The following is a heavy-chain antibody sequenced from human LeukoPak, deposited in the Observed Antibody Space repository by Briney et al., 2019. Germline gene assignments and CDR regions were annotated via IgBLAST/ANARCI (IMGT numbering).Heavy chain of an antibody. J-gene: IGHJ4*02. CDR1: GGSFSGYY. Sequence: PSETLSLTCAVYGGSFSGYYWSWIRQPPGRGLEWIGEINHSGSTNYNPSLKSRVTISVDTSKNQFSLKLSSVTAADTAVYYCARSVVRGVNDYWGQGTLVTVSS. V-gene: IGHV4-34*01. CDR3: ARSVVRGVNDY. CDR2: INHSGST. D-gene: IGHD3-10*01.